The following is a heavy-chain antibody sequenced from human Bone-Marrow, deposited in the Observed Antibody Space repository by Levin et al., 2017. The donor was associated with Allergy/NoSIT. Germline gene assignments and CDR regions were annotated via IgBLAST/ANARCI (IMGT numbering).Heavy chain of an antibody. CDR3: AKPLLNIEASRYDY. CDR2: ISYNGDRT. CDR1: GFTFSTYA. D-gene: IGHD5-12*01. V-gene: IGHV3-23*01. J-gene: IGHJ4*02. Sequence: GGSLRLSCAASGFTFSTYAMSWVRQTPRKGLEWVSAISYNGDRTYYADSVKGRFTISRDNSKNTLYMEMNNLRAEHTAIYYCAKPLLNIEASRYDYWGQGTLVTVSS.